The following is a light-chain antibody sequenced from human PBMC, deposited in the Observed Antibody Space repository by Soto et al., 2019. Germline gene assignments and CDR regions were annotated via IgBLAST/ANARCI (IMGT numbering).Light chain of an antibody. J-gene: IGKJ3*01. CDR1: QSLLHSDGNTY. CDR3: MQATQFPIT. CDR2: KVF. Sequence: DIVMTQTPLSSPVTLGQPASISCRSSQSLLHSDGNTYLSWLQQRPGQPPRLLIYKVFNRFSGVPDRFSGSGAGTDFTLTISRVAAEDVGIYYCMQATQFPITFGPGTKVDIK. V-gene: IGKV2-24*01.